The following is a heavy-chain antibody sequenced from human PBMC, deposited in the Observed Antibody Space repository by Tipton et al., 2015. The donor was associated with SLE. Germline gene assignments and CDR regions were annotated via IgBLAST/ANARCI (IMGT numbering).Heavy chain of an antibody. D-gene: IGHD3-16*02. J-gene: IGHJ5*02. CDR2: IYFSGST. Sequence: PGLVKPSETLSLTCTVSGGSINSSRYFWGWIRRPPGKGLEWLGSIYFSGSTYYNPSLQSRVTMSVDTSKNQFSLKLSSVTAADTAVYYCAQQSFTFGGIIAWGWFDPWGQGTLVTVSS. CDR1: GGSINSSRYF. CDR3: AQQSFTFGGIIAWGWFDP. V-gene: IGHV4-39*01.